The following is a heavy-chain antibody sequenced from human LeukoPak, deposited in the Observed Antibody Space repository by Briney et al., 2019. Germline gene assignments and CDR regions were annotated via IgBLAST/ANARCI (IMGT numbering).Heavy chain of an antibody. CDR2: IYYSGST. D-gene: IGHD2/OR15-2a*01. CDR1: GGSISSYY. CDR3: APFLRGYFDY. V-gene: IGHV4-59*01. J-gene: IGHJ4*02. Sequence: SETLSLTCTVSGGSISSYYWSWIRQPPGKGLEWIGYIYYSGSTNYNPSLKSRVTISVDTSKNQFSLKLSSETAADTAVYYCAPFLRGYFDYWGQGTLVTVSS.